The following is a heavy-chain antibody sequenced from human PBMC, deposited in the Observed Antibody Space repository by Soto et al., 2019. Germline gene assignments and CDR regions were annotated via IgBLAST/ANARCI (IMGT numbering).Heavy chain of an antibody. CDR2: ISYEGSNE. D-gene: IGHD3-10*01. V-gene: IGHV3-33*01. CDR1: GITFSSYA. J-gene: IGHJ4*02. CDR3: ARVSGGSGTNDY. Sequence: QVQLVESGGGVVQPGRSLRLSCAASGITFSSYAMHWVRQTPGKGLEWVAVISYEGSNEYYADSVKGRFTIYRDNSKNTLYLKMNSMRAEDTAVYYCARVSGGSGTNDYWGQGTLVTVSS.